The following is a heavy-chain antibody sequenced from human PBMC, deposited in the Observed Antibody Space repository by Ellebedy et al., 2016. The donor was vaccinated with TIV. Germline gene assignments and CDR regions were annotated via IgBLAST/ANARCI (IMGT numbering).Heavy chain of an antibody. D-gene: IGHD5-12*01. J-gene: IGHJ6*03. CDR3: ARDVVATGDLGYMDV. Sequence: GGSLRLXXAASGFSFSSYVMHWVRQAPGTGLEWVAVISSDGSNKYYADSVKGRFTISRDNSKNTLNLQMNSLRAEDTAVYYCARDVVATGDLGYMDVWGKGTTVTVSS. CDR1: GFSFSSYV. CDR2: ISSDGSNK. V-gene: IGHV3-30*03.